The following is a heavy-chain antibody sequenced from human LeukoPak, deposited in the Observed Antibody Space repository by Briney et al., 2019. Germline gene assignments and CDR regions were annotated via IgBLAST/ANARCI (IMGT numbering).Heavy chain of an antibody. CDR1: GYTFTSYD. D-gene: IGHD6-13*01. Sequence: GASVKVSCKASGYTFTSYDINWVRQATGQGLEWMGWMNPNSGNTGYAQKSQGRVTMTRNTSISTAYMELSSLRSEDTAVYYCARASSSWYFWFDPWGQGTLVTVSS. CDR3: ARASSSWYFWFDP. CDR2: MNPNSGNT. V-gene: IGHV1-8*01. J-gene: IGHJ5*02.